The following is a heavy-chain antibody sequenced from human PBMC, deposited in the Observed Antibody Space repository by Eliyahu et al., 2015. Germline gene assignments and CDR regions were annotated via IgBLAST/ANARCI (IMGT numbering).Heavy chain of an antibody. CDR3: ASVAAIFLAAFDI. D-gene: IGHD2-15*01. CDR1: GGSISSSSYY. J-gene: IGHJ3*02. Sequence: QLQLQESGPGLVKPSETLSLTCTVSGGSISSSSYYWGWIRQPPGKGLEWIGSIYYSGSTYYNPSLKSRVTISVDTSKNQFSLKLSSVTAADTAVYYCASVAAIFLAAFDIWGQGTMVTVSS. V-gene: IGHV4-39*01. CDR2: IYYSGST.